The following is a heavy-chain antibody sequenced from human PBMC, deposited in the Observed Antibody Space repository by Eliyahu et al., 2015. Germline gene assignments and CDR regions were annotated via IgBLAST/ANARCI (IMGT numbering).Heavy chain of an antibody. Sequence: QVQLQESGPGLVKPSETLSLXCSVSGASLSTSIYYWSWIRQPPGRGLEWIGYIYDTGITNYNPSLKSRVTISVDPSKKEFSLRMTSVSAADTATYFCAKMTRRNWFFDIWGRGTLVTVSS. V-gene: IGHV4-61*01. CDR2: IYDTGIT. CDR3: AKMTRRNWFFDI. CDR1: GASLSTSIYY. J-gene: IGHJ2*01. D-gene: IGHD4-11*01.